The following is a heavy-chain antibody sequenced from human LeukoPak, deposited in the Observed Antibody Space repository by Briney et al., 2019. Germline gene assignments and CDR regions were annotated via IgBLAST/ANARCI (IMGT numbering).Heavy chain of an antibody. Sequence: SQTLSLTCTVSGGTISSGSYYWSWIRQPAGKGLEWIGRIYTSGSTNYNPSLKSRVTISVDTSKNQFSLKLSSVTAADTAVYYCARHWAGAFDIWGQGTMVTVSS. V-gene: IGHV4-61*02. J-gene: IGHJ3*02. CDR3: ARHWAGAFDI. CDR2: IYTSGST. CDR1: GGTISSGSYY. D-gene: IGHD6-19*01.